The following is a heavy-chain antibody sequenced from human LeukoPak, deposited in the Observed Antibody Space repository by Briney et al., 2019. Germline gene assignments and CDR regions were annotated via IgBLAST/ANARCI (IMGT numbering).Heavy chain of an antibody. D-gene: IGHD6-13*01. CDR3: ARVPLYSSIAGAFDI. J-gene: IGHJ3*02. CDR1: GYTFTSYA. Sequence: ASVKVSCKASGYTFTSYAMHWVRQAPGQRLEWMGWINAGNGNTKYSQKFQGRVTITRDTSASTAYMELSSLRSEGTAVYYCARVPLYSSIAGAFDIWGQGTMVTVSS. V-gene: IGHV1-3*01. CDR2: INAGNGNT.